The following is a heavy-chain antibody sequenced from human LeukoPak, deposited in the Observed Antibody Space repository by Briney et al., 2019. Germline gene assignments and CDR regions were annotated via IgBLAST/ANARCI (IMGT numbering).Heavy chain of an antibody. CDR3: AKLGYYYDSSVGY. V-gene: IGHV4-39*01. Sequence: SETLSLTCTVSGASINSRTYYWAWIRQPPGKGLEWIGNIYYTGSTYYNPSLNSRVTISVDTSENRFSLKLTSVTAADTAVYYCAKLGYYYDSSVGYWGQGTLVTVSS. J-gene: IGHJ4*02. CDR1: GASINSRTYY. D-gene: IGHD3-22*01. CDR2: IYYTGST.